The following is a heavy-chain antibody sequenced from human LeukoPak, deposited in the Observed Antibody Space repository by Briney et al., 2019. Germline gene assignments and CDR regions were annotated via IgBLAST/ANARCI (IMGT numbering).Heavy chain of an antibody. CDR1: IGSISSSKW. CDR3: ARHLVILYYNRWFVEGHNWFDP. V-gene: IGHV4-4*02. Sequence: SETLSLTCSVSIGSISSSKWWSWVRQSPVKGLEWIGEIYLYGTTNYNPSFTSRVTMSVDRSRNQFSLKLTSVTAADTAVYYCARHLVILYYNRWFVEGHNWFDPWGQGTLVTVSS. CDR2: IYLYGTT. J-gene: IGHJ5*02. D-gene: IGHD3-10*01.